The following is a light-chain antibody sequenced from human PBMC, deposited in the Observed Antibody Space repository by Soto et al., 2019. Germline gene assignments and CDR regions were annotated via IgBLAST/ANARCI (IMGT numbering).Light chain of an antibody. CDR3: QQYYSSPLS. CDR2: WAS. Sequence: DIVMTQSPDSLAVSLGERATINCKSSQSVLHSSNNKNYLGWCQQKPGHPPKVLIYWASTRESGVPDRFSGSGSGTDFTLTLSDLQAEDVAVYYCQQYYSSPLSFGGGTKVEIK. V-gene: IGKV4-1*01. CDR1: QSVLHSSNNKNY. J-gene: IGKJ4*01.